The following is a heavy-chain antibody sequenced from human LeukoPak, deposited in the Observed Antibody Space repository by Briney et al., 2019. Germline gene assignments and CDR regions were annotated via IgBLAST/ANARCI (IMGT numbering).Heavy chain of an antibody. D-gene: IGHD3-9*01. CDR1: GFTFGSYS. CDR2: ISSSSSYI. Sequence: EVSLRLSCAASGFTFGSYSMNWVRQAPGKGLEWVSSISSSSSYIYYADSVKGRFTISRDNAKNSLYLQMNSLRAEDTAVYYCARAGDYDILTGHLYYYYGMDVWGQGTTVTVSS. CDR3: ARAGDYDILTGHLYYYYGMDV. V-gene: IGHV3-21*01. J-gene: IGHJ6*02.